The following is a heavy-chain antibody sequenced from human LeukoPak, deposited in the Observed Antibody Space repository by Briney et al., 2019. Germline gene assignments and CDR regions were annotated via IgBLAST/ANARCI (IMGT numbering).Heavy chain of an antibody. CDR1: GYTFTGYY. Sequence: ASVKVSFKASGYTFTGYYMHWVRQAPGQGLEWMGRINPNSGCTNYAQKFQGRVTMTRDTAISTAYMELSRLRSDDTAVYYCARQRKNSLAAAVDYWGQGTLVTVSS. J-gene: IGHJ4*02. CDR2: INPNSGCT. CDR3: ARQRKNSLAAAVDY. V-gene: IGHV1-2*06. D-gene: IGHD6-13*01.